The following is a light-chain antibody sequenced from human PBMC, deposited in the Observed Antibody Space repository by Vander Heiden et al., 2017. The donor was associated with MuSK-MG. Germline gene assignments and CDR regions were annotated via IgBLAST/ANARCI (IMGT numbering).Light chain of an antibody. CDR3: QSYDISLSAYV. CDR2: GNS. J-gene: IGLJ1*01. CDR1: SSNIGAGYD. V-gene: IGLV1-40*01. Sequence: QSVLTQPPSVSAAPGQRVTISCTGSSSNIGAGYDVHWYQQLPGTAPKLLIYGNSNRPSGVPDRFSGSKSGTSASLAITGLQAEDEADYYCQSYDISLSAYVFGTGTKVTVL.